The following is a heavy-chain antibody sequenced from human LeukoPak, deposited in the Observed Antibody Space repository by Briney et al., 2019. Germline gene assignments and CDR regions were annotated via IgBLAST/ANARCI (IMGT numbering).Heavy chain of an antibody. CDR2: IRGSGSGT. D-gene: IGHD3-3*01. J-gene: IGHJ4*02. V-gene: IGHV3-23*01. CDR1: GFTFAGYA. Sequence: RAGGSLRLSCVASGFTFAGYAMSWVRQAPGKGLEWVSIIRGSGSGTYYADSVKGRFTISGDNSKNTLYLQMNSLRAEDTAAYYCAKDRGYYDFWSGHDYSWSGYDIWGQGALVTVSS. CDR3: AKDRGYYDFWSGHDYSWSGYDI.